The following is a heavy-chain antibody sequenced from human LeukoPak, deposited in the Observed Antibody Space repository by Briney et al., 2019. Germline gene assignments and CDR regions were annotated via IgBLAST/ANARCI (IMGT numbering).Heavy chain of an antibody. CDR2: IKQDGSEK. D-gene: IGHD3-9*01. Sequence: GGSLRLSCAASGFTFSSYWMSWVRQAPGKGLEWVVNIKQDGSEKYYVDSGKGRFSISRDNAENTLYLQMNSLGVEDTAVYYCVRGADTGYSSDSWGQGTLVTVSS. V-gene: IGHV3-7*01. CDR1: GFTFSSYW. CDR3: VRGADTGYSSDS. J-gene: IGHJ4*02.